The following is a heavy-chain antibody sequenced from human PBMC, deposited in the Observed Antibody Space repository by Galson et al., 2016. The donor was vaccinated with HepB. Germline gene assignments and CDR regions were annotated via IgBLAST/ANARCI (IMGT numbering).Heavy chain of an antibody. J-gene: IGHJ4*02. CDR2: IKQDGSEE. CDR1: GFTLSTYW. V-gene: IGHV3-7*03. D-gene: IGHD6-19*01. Sequence: SLRLSCAVSGFTLSTYWMTWVRQAPGKGLEWVAIIKQDGSEEIYADSVRGRFTISGDNAKNLQFLQMNSLRGEDTAVCYCVRGSGWLSDHWGQGILVTVSS. CDR3: VRGSGWLSDH.